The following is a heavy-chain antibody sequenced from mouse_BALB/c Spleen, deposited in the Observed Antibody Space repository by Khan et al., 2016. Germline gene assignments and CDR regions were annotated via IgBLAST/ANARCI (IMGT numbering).Heavy chain of an antibody. D-gene: IGHD1-1*01. CDR1: GFNIKDYY. Sequence: VQLQQSGAELVRPGALVTLSCKASGFNIKDYYMHWVKQRPEQGLEWIGWIDPENGNTIYDPKFQGKASITADTSSNTAYLQLSSLTYADTAVYYGARWHYYDAIDDWGRATSVTVSS. CDR2: IDPENGNT. J-gene: IGHJ4*01. CDR3: ARWHYYDAIDD. V-gene: IGHV14-1*02.